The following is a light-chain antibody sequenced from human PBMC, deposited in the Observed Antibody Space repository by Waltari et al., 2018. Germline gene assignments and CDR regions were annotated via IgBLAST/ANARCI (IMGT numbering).Light chain of an antibody. CDR1: SSNIGNNY. Sequence: QSVLTQPPSVSAAPGQRVTISCSGGSSNIGNNYLSWYRQFPGTAPKLLIYENSERPSGIPVRFSGSKSGTSATLDITGLQAGDEADYYCGTWDSSLSGAVFGGGTHLTVL. CDR3: GTWDSSLSGAV. J-gene: IGLJ7*01. V-gene: IGLV1-51*02. CDR2: ENS.